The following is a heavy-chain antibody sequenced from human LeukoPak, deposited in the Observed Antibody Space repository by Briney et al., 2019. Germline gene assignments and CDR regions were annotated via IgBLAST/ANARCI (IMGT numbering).Heavy chain of an antibody. D-gene: IGHD2-15*01. CDR3: ARGGWLDD. V-gene: IGHV3-7*01. CDR2: IKEDGTEK. J-gene: IGHJ4*02. CDR1: GFTFSSYG. Sequence: GGSLRLSCAASGFTFSSYGMSWVRQAPGKGLEYVVNIKEDGTEKNYMDSAKGRFTISRDNAKNSLYLQMNSLRAEDTGIFYCARGGWLDDWGQGTLVTVSS.